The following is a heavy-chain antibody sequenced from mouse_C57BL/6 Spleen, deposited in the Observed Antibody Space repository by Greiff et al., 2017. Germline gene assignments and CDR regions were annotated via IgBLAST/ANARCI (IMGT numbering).Heavy chain of an antibody. V-gene: IGHV1-69*01. CDR2: IDPSDSYT. CDR3: ARRVNWDPVDY. CDR1: GYTFTSYW. Sequence: QVQLQQPGAELVMPGASVKLSCKASGYTFTSYWMHWVKQRPGQGLEWIGEIDPSDSYTNYNQKLKGKSTLTVNKSSSTAYMQLSSLTSEDAAVYYCARRVNWDPVDYWGQGTTLTVSS. J-gene: IGHJ2*01. D-gene: IGHD4-1*01.